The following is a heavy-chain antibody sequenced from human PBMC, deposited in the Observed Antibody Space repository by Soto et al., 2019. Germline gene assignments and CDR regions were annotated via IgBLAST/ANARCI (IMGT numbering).Heavy chain of an antibody. D-gene: IGHD1-26*01. CDR3: ARDQLGQRMGSLYYYGMDV. CDR2: ISNDGTNK. CDR1: GFTFNLYA. V-gene: IGHV3-30-3*01. Sequence: GSLRLSCVASGFTFNLYAIHWVRQAPGEGLEWVPVISNDGTNKDYADSVKGRFSISRDNSKTTLFLQMKSLRADDSGVYFCARDQLGQRMGSLYYYGMDVWGQGTTVTVSS. J-gene: IGHJ6*02.